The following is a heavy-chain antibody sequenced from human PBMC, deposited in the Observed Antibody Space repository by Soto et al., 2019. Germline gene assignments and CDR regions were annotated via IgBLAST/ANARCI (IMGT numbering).Heavy chain of an antibody. CDR2: IYPGDSDT. Sequence: PGESLKISCKGSGYSFTSYWIGWVRQMPGKGLEWMGIIYPGDSDTRYSPSFQGQVTISADKSISTAYLQWSSLKASDTAMYYCARHALTTVTTGPHYYYYGMDVWGQGTTVTVSS. J-gene: IGHJ6*02. CDR3: ARHALTTVTTGPHYYYYGMDV. D-gene: IGHD4-17*01. CDR1: GYSFTSYW. V-gene: IGHV5-51*01.